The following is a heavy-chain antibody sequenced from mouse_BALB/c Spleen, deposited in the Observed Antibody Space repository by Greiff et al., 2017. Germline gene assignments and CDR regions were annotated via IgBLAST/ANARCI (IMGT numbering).Heavy chain of an antibody. V-gene: IGHV5-9-3*01. D-gene: IGHD1-1*01. Sequence: EVKLVESGGGLVKPGGSLKLSCAASGFTFSSYAMSWVRQTPEKRLEWVATISSGGSYTYYPDSVKGRFTISRDNAKNTLYLQMSSLRSEDTAMYYCAGQGRTVVATDFDVWGAGTTVTVSS. CDR1: GFTFSSYA. J-gene: IGHJ1*01. CDR3: AGQGRTVVATDFDV. CDR2: ISSGGSYT.